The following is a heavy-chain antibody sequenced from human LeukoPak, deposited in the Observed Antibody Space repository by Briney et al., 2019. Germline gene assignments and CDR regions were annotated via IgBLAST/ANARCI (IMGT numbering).Heavy chain of an antibody. CDR3: AKGTDYDILTGTKHFDY. J-gene: IGHJ4*02. Sequence: GGSLRLSCAASGFTFSSYAMSWVRQAPGKGLEWVSAISGSGGSTYYADSVKGRFTISRDNSKNTLYLQMNSLRAEDTAVYYRAKGTDYDILTGTKHFDYWGQGTLVTVSS. CDR1: GFTFSSYA. CDR2: ISGSGGST. D-gene: IGHD3-9*01. V-gene: IGHV3-23*01.